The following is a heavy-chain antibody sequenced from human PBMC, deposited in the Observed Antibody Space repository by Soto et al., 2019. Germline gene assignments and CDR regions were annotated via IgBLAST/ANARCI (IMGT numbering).Heavy chain of an antibody. CDR3: AKEEGPATAMTFGY. J-gene: IGHJ4*02. V-gene: IGHV3-23*01. Sequence: EVQLLESGGGLVPPGGSLRLSYAASGFTFSSYAMSWVRQAQGKGLEWVSAISGSGGSTYYADSVKGRFTISRDNSKNTLYLQMNSLRAEDTAVYYCAKEEGPATAMTFGYWGQGTLVTVAS. CDR1: GFTFSSYA. D-gene: IGHD2-2*01. CDR2: ISGSGGST.